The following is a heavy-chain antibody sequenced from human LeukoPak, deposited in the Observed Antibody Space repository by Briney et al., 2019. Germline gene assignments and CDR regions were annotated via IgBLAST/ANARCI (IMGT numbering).Heavy chain of an antibody. CDR1: GGSISSSSYY. V-gene: IGHV4-39*07. D-gene: IGHD3-22*01. J-gene: IGHJ5*02. CDR3: ARDDEPYYYDSSGYYTGWFDP. Sequence: SSETLSLTCTVSGGSISSSSYYWGWIRQPPGKGLEWIGSIYYSGSTYYNPSLKSRVTISVDTSKNQFSLKLSSVTAADTAVYYCARDDEPYYYDSSGYYTGWFDPWGQGTLVTVSS. CDR2: IYYSGST.